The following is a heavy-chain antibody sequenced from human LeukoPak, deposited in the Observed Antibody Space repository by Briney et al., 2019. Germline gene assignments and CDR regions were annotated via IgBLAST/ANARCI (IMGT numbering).Heavy chain of an antibody. CDR3: ARFYSGPSGWFVLWYFDL. D-gene: IGHD6-19*01. Sequence: SETLSLTCTVSGGSVSTYYWSRLRQPPGKGLEWIGYIYNSENTKYNSSLESRVTMSVDTSKNRFFLKLTSVTAADTAVYYCARFYSGPSGWFVLWYFDLWGRGTLVTVSP. V-gene: IGHV4-4*09. J-gene: IGHJ2*01. CDR2: IYNSENT. CDR1: GGSVSTYY.